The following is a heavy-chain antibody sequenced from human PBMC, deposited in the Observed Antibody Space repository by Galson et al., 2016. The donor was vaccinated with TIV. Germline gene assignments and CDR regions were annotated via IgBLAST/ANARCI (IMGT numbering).Heavy chain of an antibody. CDR2: IYHYAGTYT. Sequence: SETLSLTCAVSGDSVNNGYYWGWIRQPPGKGLEWIGNIYHYAGTYTYFNPSLRSRVSISVDTSRNEFSLNLRSVTAADTAVYFCASDRLHHWYDGDDFWGQGMLVTVSS. D-gene: IGHD1-1*01. V-gene: IGHV4-38-2*01. J-gene: IGHJ4*02. CDR1: GDSVNNGYY. CDR3: ASDRLHHWYDGDDF.